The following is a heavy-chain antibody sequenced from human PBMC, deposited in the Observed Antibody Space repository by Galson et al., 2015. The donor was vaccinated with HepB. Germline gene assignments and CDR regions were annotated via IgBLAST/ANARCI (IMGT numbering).Heavy chain of an antibody. V-gene: IGHV3-21*01. CDR1: GFTFSSYS. J-gene: IGHJ1*01. CDR3: ARAGASYYDILTGYYTPASEYFQH. CDR2: ISSSSSYI. D-gene: IGHD3-9*01. Sequence: SLRLSCAASGFTFSSYSMNWVRQAPGKGLEWVSSISSSSSYIYYADSVKGRFTISRDNAKNSLYLQMNSLRAEDTAVYYCARAGASYYDILTGYYTPASEYFQHWGQGTLVTVSS.